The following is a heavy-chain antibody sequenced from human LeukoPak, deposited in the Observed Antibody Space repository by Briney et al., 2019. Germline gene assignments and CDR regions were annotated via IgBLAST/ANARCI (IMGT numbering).Heavy chain of an antibody. D-gene: IGHD3-22*01. J-gene: IGHJ4*02. CDR2: ISYDGINI. CDR1: GFTFNTYA. V-gene: IGHV3-30-3*01. CDR3: ARVPARASSAFYYFDY. Sequence: GGSLRLSCTASGFTFNTYAMHWVRQTPGMGLEWVAVISYDGINIYYLDTVKGRFTISRDNSNNTLYLQITSLRPEDTAVYYCARVPARASSAFYYFDYWGQGTLVTVSS.